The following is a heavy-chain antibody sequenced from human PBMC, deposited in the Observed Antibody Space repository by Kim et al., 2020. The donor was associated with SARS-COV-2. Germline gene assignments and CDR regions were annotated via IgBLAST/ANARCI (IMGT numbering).Heavy chain of an antibody. CDR3: AREVRGVVAYFDN. Sequence: ASVKVSCKASGYTFTSYTIQWMRQAPGQRLEWMGWINTGNGNTRYSQKFQGRVTITRDTSASTAYMELSSLGSEDTAVYYCAREVRGVVAYFDNWGQGTL. J-gene: IGHJ4*02. CDR1: GYTFTSYT. CDR2: INTGNGNT. V-gene: IGHV1-3*04. D-gene: IGHD2-15*01.